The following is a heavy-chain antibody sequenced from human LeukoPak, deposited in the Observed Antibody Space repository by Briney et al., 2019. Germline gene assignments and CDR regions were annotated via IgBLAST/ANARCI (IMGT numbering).Heavy chain of an antibody. CDR3: AKDLVTFHILTGYYSTNWDY. D-gene: IGHD3-9*01. J-gene: IGHJ4*02. Sequence: GGSLRLSCAATGFTFDDYAMHWVRQAPGKGLEWVSLISGDGGSTYYADSVKGRFTISRDNSKNSLYLQMNSLRTEDTALYYCAKDLVTFHILTGYYSTNWDYWGQETLVTLSS. CDR2: ISGDGGST. V-gene: IGHV3-43*02. CDR1: GFTFDDYA.